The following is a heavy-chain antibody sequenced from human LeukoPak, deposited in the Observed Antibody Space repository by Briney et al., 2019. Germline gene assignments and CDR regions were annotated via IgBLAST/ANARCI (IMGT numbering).Heavy chain of an antibody. D-gene: IGHD3-16*02. Sequence: GGSLRLSCAASGFTFSSYSMTWVRQAPGKGLEWVSAIRGSGDRTHYADSVKGRFTISRDNSKNTLYLQMNSLRAEDTAVYYCAKDSKIVGATFRSYHYMDVWGKGTAVTVSS. J-gene: IGHJ6*03. CDR3: AKDSKIVGATFRSYHYMDV. V-gene: IGHV3-23*01. CDR1: GFTFSSYS. CDR2: IRGSGDRT.